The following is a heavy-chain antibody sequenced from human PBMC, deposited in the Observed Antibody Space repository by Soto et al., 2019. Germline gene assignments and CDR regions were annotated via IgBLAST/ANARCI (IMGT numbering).Heavy chain of an antibody. D-gene: IGHD3-10*01. V-gene: IGHV3-23*01. J-gene: IGHJ4*02. CDR1: VFTFSSYS. CDR2: ISGSTGNT. Sequence: PGGCLRLSCSASVFTFSSYSINCVLPAPGKGLEWVSTISGSTGNTYYADSVKGRFTISRDNSKNTLYLQMNSLRAEDTAVYYCAKDLGELLFDYFDYWGQGTLVTVSS. CDR3: AKDLGELLFDYFDY.